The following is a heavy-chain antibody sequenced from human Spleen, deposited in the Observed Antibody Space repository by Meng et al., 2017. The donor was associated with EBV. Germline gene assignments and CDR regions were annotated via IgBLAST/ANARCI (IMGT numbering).Heavy chain of an antibody. CDR1: GFTVGSSY. D-gene: IGHD5-12*01. V-gene: IGHV3-74*01. CDR2: IYSDGSST. J-gene: IGHJ4*02. CDR3: VRDLGLAADY. Sequence: EVQLVESGXGLIQPGXSLRLSCAASGFTVGSSYMSWVRQAPGKGLVWVSRIYSDGSSTSYADSVKGRFTISRDNAKNTLYLQMNSLRAEDTAVYYCVRDLGLAADYGGQGTLVTVSA.